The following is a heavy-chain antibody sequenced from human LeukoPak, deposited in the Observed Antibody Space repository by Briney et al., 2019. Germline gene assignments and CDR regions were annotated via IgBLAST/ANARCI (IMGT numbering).Heavy chain of an antibody. CDR3: AKDYYYDRSGDNAFDI. CDR1: GFTVSSNY. J-gene: IGHJ3*02. D-gene: IGHD3-22*01. Sequence: GGSLRLSCAASGFTVSSNYMSWVRQAPGKGLEWVSVIYSGGSTYYADSVKGRFTISRDNSKNTLYLQMNSLRAEDTAVYYCAKDYYYDRSGDNAFDIWGQGTMVTVSS. CDR2: IYSGGST. V-gene: IGHV3-53*01.